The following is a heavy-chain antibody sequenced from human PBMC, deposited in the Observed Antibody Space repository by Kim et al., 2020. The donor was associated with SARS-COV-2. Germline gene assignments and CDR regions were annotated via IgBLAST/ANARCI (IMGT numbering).Heavy chain of an antibody. J-gene: IGHJ4*02. D-gene: IGHD3-22*01. CDR3: AVGITMIVVTHFDY. V-gene: IGHV3-23*02. Sequence: EDSLKGRFNISRDNSKNTLYLLMNTLEAEDYALYYCAVGITMIVVTHFDYWGQGALVTVSS.